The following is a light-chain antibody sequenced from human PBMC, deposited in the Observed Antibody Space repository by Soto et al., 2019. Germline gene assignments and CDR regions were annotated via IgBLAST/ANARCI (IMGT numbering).Light chain of an antibody. CDR2: DAS. CDR1: QSISSW. V-gene: IGKV1-5*01. J-gene: IGKJ1*01. Sequence: DIQMTQSPSTLSASVGDRVTITCRASQSISSWLAWYQQRPGNAPKLLIYDASSLESGVPSRFRGSVSGTEITLTIGSLQADDFATYYCQHYNSYSWTFGQGTKVEIK. CDR3: QHYNSYSWT.